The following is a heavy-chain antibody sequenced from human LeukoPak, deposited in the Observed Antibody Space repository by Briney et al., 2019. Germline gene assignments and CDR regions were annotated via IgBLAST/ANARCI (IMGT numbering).Heavy chain of an antibody. V-gene: IGHV4-34*01. J-gene: IGHJ4*02. CDR1: GGSFSGYY. CDR2: INHSGST. CDR3: AGGVDQGGYRYSSGWYGGSARRFDY. D-gene: IGHD6-19*01. Sequence: SETLSLTCAVYGGSFSGYYWSWIRQPPGKGLEWIGEINHSGSTNYNPSLKSRVTISVDTSKNQFSLKLSSVTAADTAVYYCAGGVDQGGYRYSSGWYGGSARRFDYWGQGTLVTVSS.